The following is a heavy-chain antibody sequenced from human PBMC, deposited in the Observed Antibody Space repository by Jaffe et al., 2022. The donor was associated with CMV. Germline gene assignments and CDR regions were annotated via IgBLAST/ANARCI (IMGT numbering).Heavy chain of an antibody. CDR2: IKSKTDGGTT. Sequence: EVLLVESGGGLVKPGGSLRLSCAASGFTFSNAWMTWVRQAPGRGLEWVGRIKSKTDGGTTDYTPPVKGRFTISRDDSKNMLYLQMNSLQTEDAAVYYCTTHVLVPAAFDFWGQGTLVTVSS. V-gene: IGHV3-15*01. CDR1: GFTFSNAW. CDR3: TTHVLVPAAFDF. D-gene: IGHD2-2*01. J-gene: IGHJ4*02.